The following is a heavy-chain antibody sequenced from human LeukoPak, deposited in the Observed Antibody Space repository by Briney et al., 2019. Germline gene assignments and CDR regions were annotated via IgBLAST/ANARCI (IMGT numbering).Heavy chain of an antibody. J-gene: IGHJ4*02. Sequence: GGSLRLSCTASGFTFSSSDMHWVRQAPGKGLEWVAVISYDATNKYYADSVKGRFTLSRDNSKNTLYLQTNTLRDEDTAVYYCAKASSNYFYYFEYWGQGTLVTVSS. CDR3: AKASSNYFYYFEY. D-gene: IGHD2/OR15-2a*01. V-gene: IGHV3-30*18. CDR1: GFTFSSSD. CDR2: ISYDATNK.